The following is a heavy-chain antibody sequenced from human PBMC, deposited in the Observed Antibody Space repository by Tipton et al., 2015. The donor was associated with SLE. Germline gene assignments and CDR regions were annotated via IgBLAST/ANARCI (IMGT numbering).Heavy chain of an antibody. Sequence: SLRLSCAASGFTFDDYAMHWVRQAPGKGLEWVSGISWNSGSIGYADSVKGRFTISRDNAKNSLYLQMNSLRAEDTALYYCAREGHPWDRGAFDIWGQGTMVTVSS. CDR3: AREGHPWDRGAFDI. V-gene: IGHV3-9*01. CDR1: GFTFDDYA. J-gene: IGHJ3*02. CDR2: ISWNSGSI. D-gene: IGHD3-10*01.